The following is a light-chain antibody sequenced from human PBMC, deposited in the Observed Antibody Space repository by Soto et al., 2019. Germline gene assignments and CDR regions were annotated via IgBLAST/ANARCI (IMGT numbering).Light chain of an antibody. V-gene: IGKV1-33*01. CDR2: DAS. Sequence: DSQMTQSPSSLSASVGDRFTITCQAIQNINHYLNWYQQKPGRAPKLLIYDASTLEEGVPSSFRGSGSGTDFTLNLSRLQPEDIAPHSCPHYETLPTLRPGTPL. J-gene: IGKJ5*01. CDR3: PHYETLPT. CDR1: QNINHY.